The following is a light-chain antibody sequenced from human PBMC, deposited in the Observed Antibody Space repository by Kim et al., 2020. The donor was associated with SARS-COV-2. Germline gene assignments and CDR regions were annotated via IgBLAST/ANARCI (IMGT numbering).Light chain of an antibody. V-gene: IGLV3-19*01. Sequence: SSELTQDPAVSVALGQTVRITCQGDSLRSYYASWYQQKPGQAPVLVIYGKNNRPSGIPDRFSGSSSGNTASLTITGAQAEDEDDYFCNSRDRSGDRGVFG. CDR3: NSRDRSGDRGV. CDR2: GKN. J-gene: IGLJ2*01. CDR1: SLRSYY.